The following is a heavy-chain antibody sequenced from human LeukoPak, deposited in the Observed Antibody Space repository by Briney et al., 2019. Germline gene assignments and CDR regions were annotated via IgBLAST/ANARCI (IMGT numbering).Heavy chain of an antibody. V-gene: IGHV4-34*01. J-gene: IGHJ4*02. CDR3: ARHSVLRYFDWLLSISYFDY. Sequence: SETLSLTCTVYGGSFIGYYWSWIRQPPGKGLEWIGEINHSGSTNYNPSLKSRVTISVDTSKNQFSLKLSSVTAADTAVYYCARHSVLRYFDWLLSISYFDYWGQGTLVTVSS. CDR1: GGSFIGYY. CDR2: INHSGST. D-gene: IGHD3-9*01.